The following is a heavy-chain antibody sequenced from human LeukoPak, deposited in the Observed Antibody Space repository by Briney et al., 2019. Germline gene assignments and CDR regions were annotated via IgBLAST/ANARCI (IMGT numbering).Heavy chain of an antibody. J-gene: IGHJ4*02. CDR3: AKDLDSSSWYPAPDY. CDR1: GFTVSTNY. Sequence: GGSLRLSCAASGFTVSTNYMSWVRQAPGKGLEWVSVLWSGGTTNYADSVKGRFTISRDNSKNTLYLQMNSLRAEDTAVYYCAKDLDSSSWYPAPDYWGQGTLVTVSS. D-gene: IGHD6-13*01. CDR2: LWSGGTT. V-gene: IGHV3-53*01.